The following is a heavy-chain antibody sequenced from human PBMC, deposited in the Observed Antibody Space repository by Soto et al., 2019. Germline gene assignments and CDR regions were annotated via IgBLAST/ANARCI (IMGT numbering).Heavy chain of an antibody. J-gene: IGHJ6*02. Sequence: SETLSLTCTVSGGSISIYYWSWIRQPAGKGLEWIGRIYTSGSTNYNPSLKSRVTMSVDTSKNQFSLKLSSVTAADTAVYYCARVATSSSWPLYYYYGMDVWGQGTTVTVSS. CDR3: ARVATSSSWPLYYYYGMDV. CDR2: IYTSGST. V-gene: IGHV4-4*07. D-gene: IGHD6-13*01. CDR1: GGSISIYY.